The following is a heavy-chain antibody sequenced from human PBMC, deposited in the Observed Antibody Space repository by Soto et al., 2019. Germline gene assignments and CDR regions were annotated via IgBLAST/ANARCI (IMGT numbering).Heavy chain of an antibody. CDR3: VMSPGWYKIDS. J-gene: IGHJ4*02. Sequence: SETLSLTCAVYGGSFSGYYWSWIRQPPGKGLEWIGEINHSGSTNYNPSLKSRVTISVDKSKKQFSLKMRSVTAADKAVYFCVMSPGWYKIDSWGQGILVTVSS. D-gene: IGHD6-19*01. V-gene: IGHV4-34*01. CDR2: INHSGST. CDR1: GGSFSGYY.